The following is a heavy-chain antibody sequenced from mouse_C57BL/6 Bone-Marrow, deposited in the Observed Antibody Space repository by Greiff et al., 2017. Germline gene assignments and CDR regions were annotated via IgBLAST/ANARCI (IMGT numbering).Heavy chain of an antibody. D-gene: IGHD2-4*01. CDR2: INSDGGST. J-gene: IGHJ3*01. CDR3: ARHKGYHYDWFAY. CDR1: EYEFPSHD. V-gene: IGHV5-2*01. Sequence: EVKLMESGGGLVQPGESLKLSCASYEYEFPSHDMSWVRKTPEKRLELVAAINSDGGSTYYPDTMESRFIISRDNTKKTLYLQMCSLRSEDTAVYYGARHKGYHYDWFAYWGQGTPVTVSA.